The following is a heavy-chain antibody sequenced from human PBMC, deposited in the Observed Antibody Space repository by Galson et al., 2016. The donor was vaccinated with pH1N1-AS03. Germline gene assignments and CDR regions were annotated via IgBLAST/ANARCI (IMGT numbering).Heavy chain of an antibody. Sequence: SLRLSCAASGFTFSNYWMAWVRQAPGKGLEWVAMINPDGSDKSYVDSVKGRLTISRDNAENSLFLQMSYLRAEDTALFYCARDAPVPWSYWGQGTLVTVSP. CDR1: GFTFSNYW. CDR2: INPDGSDK. D-gene: IGHD3-3*01. CDR3: ARDAPVPWSY. V-gene: IGHV3-7*01. J-gene: IGHJ4*02.